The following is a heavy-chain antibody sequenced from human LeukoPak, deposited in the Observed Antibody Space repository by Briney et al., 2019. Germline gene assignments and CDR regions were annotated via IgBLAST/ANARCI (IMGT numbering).Heavy chain of an antibody. V-gene: IGHV1-2*02. CDR3: AGDLSSRFGELLSYFDY. CDR1: GYTFTDYF. D-gene: IGHD3-10*01. CDR2: INPNSGGT. J-gene: IGHJ4*02. Sequence: ASVKVSCKASGYTFTDYFMHWVRQAPGQGLEWMGWINPNSGGTNYAQKFQGRVTMTRDTSISTAYMELSRLRSDDTAVYYCAGDLSSRFGELLSYFDYWGQGTLVTVSS.